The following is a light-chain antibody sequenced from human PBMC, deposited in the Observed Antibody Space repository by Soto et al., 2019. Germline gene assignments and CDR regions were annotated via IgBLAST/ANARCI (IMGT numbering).Light chain of an antibody. CDR3: QQCGSSST. Sequence: EVVLSQSPATLSLSTGERATLSCRASQTVRNNLAWYQQRPGQAPRLLIYDASSRATGIPARFSGSGSGTDFTLTISRLGPEDFAVYYCQQCGSSSTFGQGTRLAIK. CDR1: QTVRNN. CDR2: DAS. V-gene: IGKV3-11*01. J-gene: IGKJ5*01.